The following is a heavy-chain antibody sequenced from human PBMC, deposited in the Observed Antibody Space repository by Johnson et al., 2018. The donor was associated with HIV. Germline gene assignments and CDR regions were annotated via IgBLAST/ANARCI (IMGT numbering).Heavy chain of an antibody. CDR2: VSAGGDNT. V-gene: IGHV3-23*04. D-gene: IGHD5-24*01. CDR3: ARRSGYAFDI. J-gene: IGHJ3*02. CDR1: GFTFSSYA. Sequence: EVRLVESGGGLVQPGGSLRLSCAASGFTFSSYAMDWVRQTPGKGLAWVSAVSAGGDNTYYADSVKGRFTISRDNSKNTLYLQMNSLRAEDTAVYYCARRSGYAFDIWGQGTMVTVSS.